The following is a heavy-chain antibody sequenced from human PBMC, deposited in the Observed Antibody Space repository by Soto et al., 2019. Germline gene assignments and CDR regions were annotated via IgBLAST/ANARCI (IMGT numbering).Heavy chain of an antibody. CDR1: GGSISSGDYY. CDR2: IYYSGST. J-gene: IGHJ4*02. CDR3: ARATAMVTLDY. Sequence: QVQLQESGPGLVKPSQTLSLTCTVSGGSISSGDYYWSWIRQPPGKGLEWIGYIYYSGSTYYNPSLKSXXTXSXXTSKNQFSLKLSSVTAADTAVYYCARATAMVTLDYWGQGTLVTVSS. D-gene: IGHD5-18*01. V-gene: IGHV4-30-4*01.